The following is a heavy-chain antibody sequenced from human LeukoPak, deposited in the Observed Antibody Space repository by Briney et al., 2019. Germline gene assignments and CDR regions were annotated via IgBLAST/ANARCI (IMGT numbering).Heavy chain of an antibody. CDR1: GFTFNTYN. V-gene: IGHV3-7*01. J-gene: IGHJ4*02. CDR3: AKVAKYYYGSETYYFFEH. CDR2: INQDGSEK. Sequence: PGESLRLSCVASGFTFNTYNMNWVRQAPGKGLEWVANINQDGSEKYFVDSVKGRFTISRDNAKNSLYLQMNSLRVEDTAVYYCAKVAKYYYGSETYYFFEHWGQGTPVTASS. D-gene: IGHD3-10*01.